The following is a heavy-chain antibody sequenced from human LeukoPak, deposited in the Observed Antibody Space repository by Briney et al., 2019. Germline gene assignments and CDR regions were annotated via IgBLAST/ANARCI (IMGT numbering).Heavy chain of an antibody. V-gene: IGHV5-51*01. CDR1: GSSFTSNW. J-gene: IGHJ4*02. CDR3: ARPGTTGATI. Sequence: GESLQISCKGFGSSFTSNWIGWVRQLPGKGLEWMGIIYPGDSDTRYSPSFEGQVTISADRSISTAYLQWSSLKASDTAMYYCARPGTTGATIWGQGTLVTVSS. CDR2: IYPGDSDT. D-gene: IGHD1-1*01.